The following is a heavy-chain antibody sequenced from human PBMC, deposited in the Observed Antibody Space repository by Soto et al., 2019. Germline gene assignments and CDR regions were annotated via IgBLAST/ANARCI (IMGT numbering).Heavy chain of an antibody. Sequence: SETLSLTCTVSGGSISSSSYYWGWIRQPPGKGLEWIGCIYYSGSTNYNPSLKSRVTISVDTSKNQFSLKLSSVTAADTAVYYCAIRSGYYQEYYYYYYMDVWGKGTTVTVSS. CDR2: IYYSGST. J-gene: IGHJ6*03. CDR3: AIRSGYYQEYYYYYYMDV. D-gene: IGHD3-3*01. V-gene: IGHV4-39*07. CDR1: GGSISSSSYY.